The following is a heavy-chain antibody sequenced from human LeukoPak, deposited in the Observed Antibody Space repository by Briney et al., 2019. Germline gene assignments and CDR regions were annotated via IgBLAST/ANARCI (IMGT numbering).Heavy chain of an antibody. V-gene: IGHV1-69*04. J-gene: IGHJ4*02. CDR3: ARGYYYDSSGYYDIDY. CDR1: GGTFSSYV. Sequence: RASVKVSCKASGGTFSSYVISWVRQAPVQGLEWMGRIIPILGIASYAQKFQGRVTITTDESTSTAYMELSSLRSEDTAVYYCARGYYYDSSGYYDIDYWGQGTLVTVSS. CDR2: IIPILGIA. D-gene: IGHD3-22*01.